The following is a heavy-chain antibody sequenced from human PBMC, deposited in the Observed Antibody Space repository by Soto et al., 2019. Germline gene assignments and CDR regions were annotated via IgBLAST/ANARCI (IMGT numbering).Heavy chain of an antibody. V-gene: IGHV1-8*01. CDR1: GYTFTSYD. CDR3: VRIVVVPDLKGMSYYYMDV. Sequence: ASVKVSCKASGYTFTSYDINWVRQATGQGLEWMGWMNPNSGNTGYAQKFQGRVTMTRNTSISTAYMELSSLRSEDTAVYYCVRIVVVPDLKGMSYYYMDVWGKGTTVTVSS. D-gene: IGHD2-2*01. J-gene: IGHJ6*03. CDR2: MNPNSGNT.